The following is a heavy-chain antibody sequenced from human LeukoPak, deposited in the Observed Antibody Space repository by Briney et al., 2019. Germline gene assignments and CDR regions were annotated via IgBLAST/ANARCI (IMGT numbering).Heavy chain of an antibody. CDR3: ARGSIDDILTGYYSRYYFDY. CDR2: INPSGGST. CDR1: GYTFTSYY. J-gene: IGHJ4*02. V-gene: IGHV1-46*01. D-gene: IGHD3-9*01. Sequence: VASVKVSCKASGYTFTSYYMHWVRQAPGQGLEWMGIINPSGGSTSYAQKFQGRVTMTRDTSTSTVYMELSSLRSEDTAVYYCARGSIDDILTGYYSRYYFDYGGQGTLVTVSS.